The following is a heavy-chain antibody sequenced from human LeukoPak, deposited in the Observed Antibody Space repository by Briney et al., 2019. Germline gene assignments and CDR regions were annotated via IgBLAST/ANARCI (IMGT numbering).Heavy chain of an antibody. J-gene: IGHJ6*03. CDR1: AFTFSSYT. V-gene: IGHV3-21*01. CDR2: ISSSSSYI. Sequence: GGSLRLSCAASAFTFSSYTMNWVRQAPGKGLEWASSISSSSSYIYYADSVKGRFTISRDNAKNSLYLQMNSLRAEDTAVYYCARDLWHIARYGHYMDVWGKGTTVTISS. CDR3: ARDLWHIARYGHYMDV. D-gene: IGHD2-21*01.